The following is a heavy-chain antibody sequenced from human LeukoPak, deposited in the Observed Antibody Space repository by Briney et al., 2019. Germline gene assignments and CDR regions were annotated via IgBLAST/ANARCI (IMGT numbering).Heavy chain of an antibody. D-gene: IGHD5-18*01. J-gene: IGHJ4*02. V-gene: IGHV3-48*01. CDR1: GFTFSSYS. Sequence: GGSLRLSCAASGFTFSSYSMNWVRQAPGKGLEWVSYISSSSSTIYYADSVKGRFTISRDNAKNSLYLQMNSLRAEDTAVYYCASSVNTWIQLWLTPPYFDYWGQGTLVPVSS. CDR3: ASSVNTWIQLWLTPPYFDY. CDR2: ISSSSSTI.